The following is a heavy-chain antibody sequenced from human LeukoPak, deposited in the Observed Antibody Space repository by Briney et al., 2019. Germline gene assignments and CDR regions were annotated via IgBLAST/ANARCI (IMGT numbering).Heavy chain of an antibody. CDR3: ARGGGLDV. CDR1: GFAFSNHA. V-gene: IGHV3-23*01. CDR2: ISYTTTGNT. D-gene: IGHD3-16*01. J-gene: IGHJ6*02. Sequence: GGSLRLSCAASGFAFSNHAMTWVRQAPGKGLEWISAISYTTTGNTYYADSVKGRFTISRDNSENTVYLQMSNLRAEDTAVYFCARGGGLDVWGQGATVTVSS.